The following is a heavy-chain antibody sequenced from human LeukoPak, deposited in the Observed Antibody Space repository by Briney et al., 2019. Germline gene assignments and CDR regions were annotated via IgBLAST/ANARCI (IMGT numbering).Heavy chain of an antibody. CDR2: INSDGSST. J-gene: IGHJ4*02. CDR3: AREGRFLEWLPFDY. D-gene: IGHD3-3*01. Sequence: PGGSLRLSCAASGFTFSSYWMHWVRQAPGKGLVWVSRINSDGSSTSYADSVKGRFTISRDNAKNTLYLQMNSLRAEDTAVYYCAREGRFLEWLPFDYWGQGTLVTVSS. V-gene: IGHV3-74*01. CDR1: GFTFSSYW.